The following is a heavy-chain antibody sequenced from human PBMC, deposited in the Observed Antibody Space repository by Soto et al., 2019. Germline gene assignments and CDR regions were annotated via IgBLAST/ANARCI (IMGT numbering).Heavy chain of an antibody. CDR2: IYYSGNT. J-gene: IGHJ4*02. CDR3: VRYGGVATFDF. V-gene: IGHV4-59*08. D-gene: IGHD3-16*01. Sequence: QVQLQESGPGLVRPSETLSLTCTVSGGSLSGYYWSWIRQAPGKGLEWMGYIYYSGNTNYRPSLNSRPTISLDTSREQFSLRLKAVTVADTGVYFCVRYGGVATFDFWGQGNLVIVSS. CDR1: GGSLSGYY.